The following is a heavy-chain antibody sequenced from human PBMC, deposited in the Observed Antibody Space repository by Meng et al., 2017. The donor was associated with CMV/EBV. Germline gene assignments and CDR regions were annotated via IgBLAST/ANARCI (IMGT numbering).Heavy chain of an antibody. J-gene: IGHJ4*02. CDR2: ISSSSSYI. V-gene: IGHV3-21*01. CDR1: GFTFSSYG. D-gene: IGHD6-6*01. Sequence: EVQLVESGXXLVKPGGXFGLSCAASGFTFSSYGLNWVRQAPGKGLEWVSSISSSSSYIYYADSVKGRFTISRDNAKNSLYLQMNSLRAEDTAVYYCARGKIAALFAYWGQGTLVTVSS. CDR3: ARGKIAALFAY.